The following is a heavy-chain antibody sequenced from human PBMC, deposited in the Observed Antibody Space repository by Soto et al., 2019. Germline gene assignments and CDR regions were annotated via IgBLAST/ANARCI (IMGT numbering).Heavy chain of an antibody. J-gene: IGHJ5*02. CDR1: GGSISSYY. V-gene: IGHV4-59*08. Sequence: SETLSLTCTVSGGSISSYYWSWIRQPPGKGLEWIGYIYYSGSTNYNPSLKSRVTISVDTSKNQFSLKLSSVTAADTAVYYCARQKAWYYGSGVNNWFDPWGQGTLVTVSS. CDR3: ARQKAWYYGSGVNNWFDP. D-gene: IGHD3-10*01. CDR2: IYYSGST.